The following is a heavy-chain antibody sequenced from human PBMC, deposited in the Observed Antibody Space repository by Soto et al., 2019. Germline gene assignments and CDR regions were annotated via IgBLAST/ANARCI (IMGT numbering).Heavy chain of an antibody. CDR1: GYSFTSYW. CDR3: ARSITMVRGVNYYYYYGMDV. D-gene: IGHD3-10*01. V-gene: IGHV5-10-1*01. Sequence: PGESLKISCKGSGYSFTSYWISWVRQMPGKGLEWMGRIDPCDSYTNYSPSFQGHVTISADKSISTAYLQWSSLKASDTAMYYCARSITMVRGVNYYYYYGMDVWGQGTTVTVSS. CDR2: IDPCDSYT. J-gene: IGHJ6*02.